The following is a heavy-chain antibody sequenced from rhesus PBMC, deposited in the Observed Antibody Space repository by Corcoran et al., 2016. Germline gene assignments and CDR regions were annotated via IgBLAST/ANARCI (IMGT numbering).Heavy chain of an antibody. J-gene: IGHJ4*01. CDR2: ITPHKCKT. Sequence: QVQLVQSGAGVQTPGSSVKVSCKASGYTLTDSSMHWVRQPPRPGLEGMEWITPHKCKTKIAQKFQGRVTRTRATSKSTAYMEMNSLRSEDTAVYYCARGVSGSYPLPDYWGQGVLVTVSS. V-gene: IGHV1S2*01. CDR3: ARGVSGSYPLPDY. CDR1: GYTLTDSS. D-gene: IGHD1-44*02.